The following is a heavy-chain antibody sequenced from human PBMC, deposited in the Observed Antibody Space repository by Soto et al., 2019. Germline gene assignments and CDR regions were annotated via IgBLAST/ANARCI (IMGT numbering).Heavy chain of an antibody. D-gene: IGHD3-22*01. CDR3: ARGGVPDSSGYIDY. Sequence: QVQLQQWGAGLLKSSETLSLTCAVYGGSFSGYYWSWIRQPPGKGLEWIGEINHSGSTNYNPSLKSRVTISVDTSKNQFSLKLSSVTAADTAVYYCARGGVPDSSGYIDYWGQGTLVTVSS. V-gene: IGHV4-34*01. CDR2: INHSGST. J-gene: IGHJ4*02. CDR1: GGSFSGYY.